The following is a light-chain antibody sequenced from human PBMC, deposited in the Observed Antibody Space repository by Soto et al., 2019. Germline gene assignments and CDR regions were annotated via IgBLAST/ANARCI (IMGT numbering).Light chain of an antibody. CDR2: AAS. CDR1: QGISSS. CDR3: QQLNSYPIT. Sequence: DLQLTQSPSFLSASVGDRVTITCRASQGISSSIAWYQQNPGKAPKLLIYAASTLQGGVPSRFSGSGSGTEFTLTISSLQPEDFATYYCQQLNSYPITFGQGTRLEI. V-gene: IGKV1-9*01. J-gene: IGKJ5*01.